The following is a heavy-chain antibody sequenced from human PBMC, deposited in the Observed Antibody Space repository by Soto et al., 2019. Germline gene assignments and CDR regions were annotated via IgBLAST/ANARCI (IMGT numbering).Heavy chain of an antibody. V-gene: IGHV3-74*01. D-gene: IGHD3-10*01. Sequence: EVQLVESGGGLVQPGGSLRLSCAASEFTFSGRSVHWVRQAPGKGLVWVSGIDKVGTDSTYADSVKGRFTSSRDNAKNTVYLKRNSLRVEETAVYYCARGWFVPGVWGKGTTVSVSS. CDR1: EFTFSGRS. CDR2: IDKVGTDS. J-gene: IGHJ6*03. CDR3: ARGWFVPGV.